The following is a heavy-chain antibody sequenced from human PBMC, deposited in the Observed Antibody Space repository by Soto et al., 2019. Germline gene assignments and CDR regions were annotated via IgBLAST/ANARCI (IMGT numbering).Heavy chain of an antibody. CDR1: GFTFSSYA. CDR2: ISGSGGST. J-gene: IGHJ6*02. Sequence: PGGSLRLSCAASGFTFSSYAMSWVRQAPGKGLEWVSAISGSGGSTYYADSVKGRFTISRDNSKNTLYLQMNSLRAEDTAVYYCAKSLLLWFGKLLSPAVYGMDVWGQGTTVTVSS. V-gene: IGHV3-23*01. CDR3: AKSLLLWFGKLLSPAVYGMDV. D-gene: IGHD3-10*01.